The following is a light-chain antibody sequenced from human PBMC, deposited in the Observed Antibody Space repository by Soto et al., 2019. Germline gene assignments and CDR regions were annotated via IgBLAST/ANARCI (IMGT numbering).Light chain of an antibody. CDR2: QTS. CDR1: QYINTR. Sequence: EIVLTQSPATLSSFPGDRVTPSCRASQYINTRLAWYQHRPGQAPTLLIYQTSIRAACIPASVSASRSGTDFTLTISDVQPEEFARYYCHQRQSWHRTVGQGTKVDIK. V-gene: IGKV3D-11*01. J-gene: IGKJ1*01. CDR3: HQRQSWHRT.